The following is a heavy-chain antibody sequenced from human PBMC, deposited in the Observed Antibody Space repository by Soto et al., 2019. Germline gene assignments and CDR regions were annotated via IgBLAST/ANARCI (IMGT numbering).Heavy chain of an antibody. J-gene: IGHJ4*02. CDR3: ARLESVTRSLGYFDY. D-gene: IGHD7-27*01. CDR2: IYYSGST. V-gene: IGHV4-31*03. Sequence: QLQLQESGPGLVKPSQTLSLTCTVSGGSIRRSDYYWSWVRQLPGRGLEWIGYIYYSGSTFYNPSLMSRLAISVDTSRNQCSLSLTSVTAADTAVYYCARLESVTRSLGYFDYWGQGIRVTVTS. CDR1: GGSIRRSDYY.